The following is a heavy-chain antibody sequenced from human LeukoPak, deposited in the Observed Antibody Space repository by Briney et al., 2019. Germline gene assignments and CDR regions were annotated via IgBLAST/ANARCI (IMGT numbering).Heavy chain of an antibody. CDR2: IYHSGST. CDR1: GHSMISDYY. V-gene: IGHV4-38-2*01. J-gene: IGHJ5*02. CDR3: ARNVSADFSNRHHKWFDP. Sequence: SETLSLTCGVSGHSMISDYYWGWIRQPPGKGLEWIGSIYHSGSTHYNPSLKSRVTISVDTSKNQFTLKLSSVTASDTAIYYCARNVSADFSNRHHKWFDPWGQGTLVTVSS. D-gene: IGHD2-8*01.